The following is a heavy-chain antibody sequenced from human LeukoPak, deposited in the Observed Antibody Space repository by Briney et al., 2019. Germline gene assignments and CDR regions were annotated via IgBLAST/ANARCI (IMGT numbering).Heavy chain of an antibody. V-gene: IGHV3-30*04. J-gene: IGHJ4*02. Sequence: GGSLRLSCAASGFTFSSYAMHWVRQAPGKGLEWVAVISYDGSNKYYADSVKGRFTISRDNSKNTLYLQMNSLRAEDTAVYYCAIDALGYYYGTSGYPPLDYWGQGTLVTVSS. CDR2: ISYDGSNK. CDR1: GFTFSSYA. D-gene: IGHD3-22*01. CDR3: AIDALGYYYGTSGYPPLDY.